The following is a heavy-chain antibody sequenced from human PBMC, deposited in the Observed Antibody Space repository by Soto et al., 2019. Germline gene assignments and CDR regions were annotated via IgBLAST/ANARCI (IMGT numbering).Heavy chain of an antibody. D-gene: IGHD6-19*01. CDR3: ARDYDAVAGPGYYFDY. CDR2: IWYDGSNK. Sequence: PGGSLRLSCAASGFTFSSYGMHWVRPAPGKGLEWVAVIWYDGSNKYYADSVKGRFTISRDNSKNTLYLQMNSLRAEDTAVYYCARDYDAVAGPGYYFDYWGQGTLVTVSS. J-gene: IGHJ4*02. CDR1: GFTFSSYG. V-gene: IGHV3-33*01.